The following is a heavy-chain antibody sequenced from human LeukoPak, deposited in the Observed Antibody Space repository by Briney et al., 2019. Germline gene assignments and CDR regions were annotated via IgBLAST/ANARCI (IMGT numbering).Heavy chain of an antibody. J-gene: IGHJ4*02. V-gene: IGHV1-18*01. CDR3: ARAPEAFSGYITDSGDY. Sequence: GASVKVSCKASGYTFTSYGISWVRQAPGQGLEWMGWISAYNGNTNYAQKLQGRVTMTTDTSTSTAYMELRSLRSDDTAVYYCARAPEAFSGYITDSGDYWGQGTLVTVSS. D-gene: IGHD3-22*01. CDR1: GYTFTSYG. CDR2: ISAYNGNT.